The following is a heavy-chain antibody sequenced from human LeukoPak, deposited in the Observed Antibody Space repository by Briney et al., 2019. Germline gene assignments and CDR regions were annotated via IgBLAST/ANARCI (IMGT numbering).Heavy chain of an antibody. CDR3: ARGPTAMVLSDY. CDR1: GGTFISYA. V-gene: IGHV1-69*04. CDR2: IIPILGIA. Sequence: ASVKVSCKPSGGTFISYAISWVRQAPGQGREWMGRIIPILGIANYAQKFQGRVTITADKSTSTAYMELSSLRSEDTAVYYCARGPTAMVLSDYWGQGTLVTVSS. J-gene: IGHJ4*02. D-gene: IGHD5-18*01.